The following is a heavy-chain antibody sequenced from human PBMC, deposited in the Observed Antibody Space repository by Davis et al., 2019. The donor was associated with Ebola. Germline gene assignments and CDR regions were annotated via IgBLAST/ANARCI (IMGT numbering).Heavy chain of an antibody. CDR1: GGSFSGYY. V-gene: IGHV4-34*01. J-gene: IGHJ6*02. CDR3: ARVIIAEGLYYYYGMDV. Sequence: SETLSLTCAVYGGSFSGYYWSWIGEINHSGSTNYNPSLKSRVTISVDTSKNQFSLKLSSVTAADTAVYYCARVIIAEGLYYYYGMDVWGQGTTVTVSS. D-gene: IGHD2-21*01. CDR2: INHSGST.